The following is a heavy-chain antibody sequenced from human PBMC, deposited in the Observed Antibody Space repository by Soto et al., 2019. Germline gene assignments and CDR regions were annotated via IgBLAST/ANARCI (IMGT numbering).Heavy chain of an antibody. J-gene: IGHJ4*02. CDR2: IKQDGSEK. V-gene: IGHV3-7*03. CDR3: ARYYDSSGYYYVGYFDY. CDR1: GFTFSSYW. Sequence: ESGGGLVQPGGSLRLSCAASGFTFSSYWMSWVRQAPGKGLEWVANIKQDGSEKYYVDSVKGRFTISRDNAKNSLYLQMNSLRAEDTAVYYCARYYDSSGYYYVGYFDYWGQGTLVTVSS. D-gene: IGHD3-22*01.